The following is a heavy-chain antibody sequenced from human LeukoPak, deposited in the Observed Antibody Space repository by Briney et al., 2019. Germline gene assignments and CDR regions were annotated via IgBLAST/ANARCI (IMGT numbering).Heavy chain of an antibody. CDR1: GGSISSSSYY. J-gene: IGHJ4*02. V-gene: IGHV4-39*01. CDR3: ARLLGGSGSPTYYFDY. Sequence: SETLSLTCTVSGGSISSSSYYWGWIRQPPGKGLEWIGSIYYSGSTYYNPSLKSRVTISVDTSKNQFSLKLSSVTAADTAVYYCARLLGGSGSPTYYFDYWGQGTLVTVSS. D-gene: IGHD3-10*01. CDR2: IYYSGST.